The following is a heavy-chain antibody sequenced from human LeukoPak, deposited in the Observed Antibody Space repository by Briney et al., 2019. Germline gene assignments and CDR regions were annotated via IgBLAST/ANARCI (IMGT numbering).Heavy chain of an antibody. Sequence: GGSLRLSCAASGFTFDEYSLYWVRQAPGKGPEWVSGISWNSGSIGYADSVKGRFTISRDNAKNSLYLQMNSLRAEDTALYYCARILDSSGYYDYYYYMDVWGKGTTVTVSS. CDR3: ARILDSSGYYDYYYYMDV. V-gene: IGHV3-9*01. CDR1: GFTFDEYS. CDR2: ISWNSGSI. D-gene: IGHD3-22*01. J-gene: IGHJ6*03.